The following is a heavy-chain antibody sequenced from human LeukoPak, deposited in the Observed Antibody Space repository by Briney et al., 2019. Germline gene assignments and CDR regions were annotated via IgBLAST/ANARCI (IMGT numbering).Heavy chain of an antibody. CDR2: IIPILGIA. D-gene: IGHD2-15*01. CDR1: GGTFSSYA. V-gene: IGHV1-69*04. Sequence: SVKVSCTASGGTFSSYAISWVRQAPGQGLEWMGRIIPILGIANYAQKFQGRVTITADKSTSTAYIELSSLRSEDTAVYYCARDPVLIYCSGGSCYSEWLWVYYGMDVWGQGTTVTVSS. CDR3: ARDPVLIYCSGGSCYSEWLWVYYGMDV. J-gene: IGHJ6*02.